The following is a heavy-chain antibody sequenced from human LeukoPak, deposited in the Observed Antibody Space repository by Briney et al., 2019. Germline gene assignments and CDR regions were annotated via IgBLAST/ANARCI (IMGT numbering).Heavy chain of an antibody. CDR1: GFTFSSYW. Sequence: GGSLRLSCAASGFTFSSYWMSWVRQAPGKGLEWVGRIKSKTDGGTTDYAAPVKGRFTISRDDSKNTLYLQMNSLKTEDTAVYYCTTDNGQYDFWSGYSESYFDYWGQGTLVTVSS. J-gene: IGHJ4*02. CDR2: IKSKTDGGTT. CDR3: TTDNGQYDFWSGYSESYFDY. D-gene: IGHD3-3*01. V-gene: IGHV3-15*01.